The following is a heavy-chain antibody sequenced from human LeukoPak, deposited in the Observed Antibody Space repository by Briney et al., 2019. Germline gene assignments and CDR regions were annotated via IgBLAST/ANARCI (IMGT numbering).Heavy chain of an antibody. J-gene: IGHJ4*02. CDR3: ARTLSRWDPFDY. CDR1: GGSISSSSYS. D-gene: IGHD1-26*01. Sequence: PSETLSLTCSVSGGSISSSSYSWGWIRQPPGKGLEWIGSIYYSGSTYYNPSLKSRVTISVDTSKNQFSLKLSSVTAADTAVYYCARTLSRWDPFDYWGQGTLVTVSS. V-gene: IGHV4-39*07. CDR2: IYYSGST.